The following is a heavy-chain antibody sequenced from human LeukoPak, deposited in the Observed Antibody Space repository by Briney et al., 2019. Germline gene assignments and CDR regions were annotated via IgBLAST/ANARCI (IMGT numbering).Heavy chain of an antibody. CDR1: GFTFSSYE. CDR3: ARGSSASYYYYYYYMDV. CDR2: ISSSSSYI. Sequence: PGGSLRLSCAASGFTFSSYEMNWVRQAPGKGLEWVSSISSSSSYIYYADSVKGRFTISRDNAKNSLYLQMNSLRAEDTAVYYCARGSSASYYYYYYYMDVWGKGTTVTVSS. V-gene: IGHV3-21*01. J-gene: IGHJ6*03.